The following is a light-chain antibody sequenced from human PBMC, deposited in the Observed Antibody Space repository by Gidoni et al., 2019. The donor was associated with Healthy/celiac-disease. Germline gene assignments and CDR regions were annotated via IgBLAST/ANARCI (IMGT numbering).Light chain of an antibody. CDR2: AAS. CDR1: QSISSY. CDR3: QQSYSKGFT. V-gene: IGKV1-39*01. J-gene: IGKJ3*01. Sequence: DIQMTQSPSSLSASVGDRVTITCRASQSISSYLNWYQQKPGKAPKLLIYAASSLQSGVPSRFSGSGSGTDFTLTISSLQPEDFATYYCQQSYSKGFTLXXXTKGDIK.